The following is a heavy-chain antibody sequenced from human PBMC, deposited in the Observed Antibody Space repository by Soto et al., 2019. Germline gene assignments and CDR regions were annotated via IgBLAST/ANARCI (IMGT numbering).Heavy chain of an antibody. CDR2: INPNSGGT. Sequence: ASVKVSCKASGYTFTGYYMHWVRQAPGQGLEWMGWINPNSGGTNYAQKFQGWVTMTRDTSISTAYMELSRLRSDDTAVYYCARDNSSGPYGMDVWGQGTTVTVSS. V-gene: IGHV1-2*04. CDR1: GYTFTGYY. J-gene: IGHJ6*02. CDR3: ARDNSSGPYGMDV. D-gene: IGHD6-19*01.